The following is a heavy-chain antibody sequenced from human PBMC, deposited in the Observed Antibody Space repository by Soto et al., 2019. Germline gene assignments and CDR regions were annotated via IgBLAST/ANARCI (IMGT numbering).Heavy chain of an antibody. CDR2: ISYDGGKQ. V-gene: IGHV3-30-3*01. Sequence: PGGSLRLSCAASGFTFRNYAMHWVRQAPGKGLQWVASISYDGGKQYYADTVKGRFTISRDNSKNTLYLHMNSLRPDDTAVYYCARDPDDFWSGYPDYWGQGNLVTVSS. J-gene: IGHJ4*02. CDR3: ARDPDDFWSGYPDY. CDR1: GFTFRNYA. D-gene: IGHD3-3*01.